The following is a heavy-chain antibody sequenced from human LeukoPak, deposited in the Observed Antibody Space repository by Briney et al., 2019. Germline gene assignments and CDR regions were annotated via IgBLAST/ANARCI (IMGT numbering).Heavy chain of an antibody. CDR1: GGSISSGTYY. D-gene: IGHD3-3*01. CDR2: IYTSGST. V-gene: IGHV4-61*02. J-gene: IGHJ4*02. CDR3: AGAHDDFWSGYPFDY. Sequence: SETLSLTCTVSGGSISSGTYYWSWIRQPAGKGLEWIGRIYTSGSTNYNPSLKSRVTISVDTSKNRFSLKLRSVTAADTAVYYCAGAHDDFWSGYPFDYWGQGTLVTVSS.